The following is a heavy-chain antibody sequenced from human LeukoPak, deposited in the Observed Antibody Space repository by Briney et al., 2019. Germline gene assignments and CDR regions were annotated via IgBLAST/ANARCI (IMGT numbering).Heavy chain of an antibody. CDR2: INPNSGGT. J-gene: IGHJ4*02. CDR1: GYTFTGYY. D-gene: IGHD3/OR15-3a*01. Sequence: GASVKVSCKASGYTFTGYYMHWVRQAPGQGLEWMGWINPNSGGTNYAQKFQGRVTMTRDTSISTAYMELSRLRSDDTAVYYCARVNGRTGYYRFDYWGQGTLVTVSS. CDR3: ARVNGRTGYYRFDY. V-gene: IGHV1-2*02.